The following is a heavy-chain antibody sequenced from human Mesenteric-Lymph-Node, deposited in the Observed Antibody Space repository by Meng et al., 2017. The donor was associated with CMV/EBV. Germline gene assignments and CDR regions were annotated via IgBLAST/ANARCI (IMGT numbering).Heavy chain of an antibody. J-gene: IGHJ6*02. CDR1: GYTFTGYY. CDR3: ARYCSSTSCYDYYYYGMDV. D-gene: IGHD2-2*01. V-gene: IGHV1-2*02. CDR2: INPNSGGT. Sequence: ASVKVSCKASGYTFTGYYMHWVRQAPGQGLEWMGWINPNSGGTNYAQKFQGRVTMTRDTSISTAYMELSRLRSDDTAVYYCARYCSSTSCYDYYYYGMDVWGQGTTVTVSS.